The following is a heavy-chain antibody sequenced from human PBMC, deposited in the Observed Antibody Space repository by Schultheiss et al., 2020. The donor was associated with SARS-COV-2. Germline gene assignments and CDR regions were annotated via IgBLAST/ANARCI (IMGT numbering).Heavy chain of an antibody. D-gene: IGHD6-19*01. CDR2: ISGSGGST. CDR1: GFTFSSYA. V-gene: IGHV3-21*01. CDR3: AREGYSSGWYDEYYYYGMDV. Sequence: GGSLRLSCAASGFTFSSYAMHWVRQAPGKGLEWVSAISGSGGSTYYADSVKGRFTVSRDNANNSLYLQMHSLRAEDTAVYYCAREGYSSGWYDEYYYYGMDVWGQGTTVTVSS. J-gene: IGHJ6*02.